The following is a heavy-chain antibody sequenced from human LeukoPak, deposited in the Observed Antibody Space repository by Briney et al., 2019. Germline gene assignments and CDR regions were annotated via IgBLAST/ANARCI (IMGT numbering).Heavy chain of an antibody. CDR1: GYTFTSYG. D-gene: IGHD6-19*01. Sequence: ASVKVSCKASGYTFTSYGISWVRQAPGQGLEWMGWISAYNGNTNYAQKLQGRVTMTTDTSTSTAYMELRSLRSDDTAVYYCARGEVAVAGTRRRRSQYYFDYWGQGTLVTVSS. CDR3: ARGEVAVAGTRRRRSQYYFDY. CDR2: ISAYNGNT. J-gene: IGHJ4*02. V-gene: IGHV1-18*01.